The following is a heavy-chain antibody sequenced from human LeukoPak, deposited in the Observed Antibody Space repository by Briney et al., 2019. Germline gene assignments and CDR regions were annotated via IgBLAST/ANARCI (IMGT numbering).Heavy chain of an antibody. Sequence: AGGSLRLSCAVSGFTVSSNDMSWVRQAPGKGREGVSLIYSGGTTNYGDFVEGRFIISRDNSKNPPFLQKNRLRAEDTAVYYCARYSGKYSNSYFDSWGQGTLVTVSS. CDR3: ARYSGKYSNSYFDS. V-gene: IGHV3-66*01. D-gene: IGHD1-26*01. CDR1: GFTVSSND. CDR2: IYSGGTT. J-gene: IGHJ4*02.